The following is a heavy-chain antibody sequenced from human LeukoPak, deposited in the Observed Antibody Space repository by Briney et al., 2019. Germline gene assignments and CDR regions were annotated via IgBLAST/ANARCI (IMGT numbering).Heavy chain of an antibody. D-gene: IGHD3-10*01. V-gene: IGHV3-33*01. J-gene: IGHJ4*02. CDR2: IWYDGSNK. CDR1: GFTFSSYG. CDR3: ARAPPVYGSGSPYFDY. Sequence: PGRSLRLSCAASGFTFSSYGMHWVRQAPGKGLEWVAVIWYDGSNKYYADSVKGRFTISRDNSKNTLYLQMNSLRAEDTAVYYCARAPPVYGSGSPYFDYWGQGTLVTVSS.